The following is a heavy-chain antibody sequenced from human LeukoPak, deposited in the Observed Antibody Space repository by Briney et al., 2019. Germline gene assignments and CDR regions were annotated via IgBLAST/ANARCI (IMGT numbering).Heavy chain of an antibody. V-gene: IGHV3-66*01. D-gene: IGHD3-22*01. CDR3: ARDEYYYDTLAPFDY. J-gene: IGHJ4*02. CDR1: GFTVSSNY. Sequence: GGSLRLSCEVSGFTVSSNYMNWVRQAPGKGLEWVSVIYSGGSTDYADSVKGRFTISRDNSENTLFLQMNRLRAEDTAIYYCARDEYYYDTLAPFDYWGQGTLVTVSS. CDR2: IYSGGST.